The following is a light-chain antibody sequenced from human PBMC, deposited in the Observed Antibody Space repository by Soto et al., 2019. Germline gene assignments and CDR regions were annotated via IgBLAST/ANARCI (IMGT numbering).Light chain of an antibody. Sequence: EIMMTQSPASLSASLGERATISFRASQSVSYNLAWYQQQPGQTPRLPIYGASTRATGIPARFSGSGSGTEFTLTISSLQSEDFAVYYCQQYNNWPRTFGQGTNVDIK. V-gene: IGKV3-15*01. CDR2: GAS. CDR1: QSVSYN. J-gene: IGKJ1*01. CDR3: QQYNNWPRT.